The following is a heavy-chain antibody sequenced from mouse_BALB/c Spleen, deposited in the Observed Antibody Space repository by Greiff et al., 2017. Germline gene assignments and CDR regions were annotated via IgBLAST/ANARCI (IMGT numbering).Heavy chain of an antibody. CDR3: AREGTTVVATEAY. CDR2: ISSGGST. J-gene: IGHJ3*01. V-gene: IGHV5-6-5*01. D-gene: IGHD1-1*01. Sequence: EVMLVESGGGLVKPGGSLKLSCAASGFTFSSYAMSWVRQTPEKRLEWVASISSGGSTYYPDSVKGRFTISRDNARNILYLQMSSLRSEDTAMYYCAREGTTVVATEAYWGQGTLVTVSA. CDR1: GFTFSSYA.